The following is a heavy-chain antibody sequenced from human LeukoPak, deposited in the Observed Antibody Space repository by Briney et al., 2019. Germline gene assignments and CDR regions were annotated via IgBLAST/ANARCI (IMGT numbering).Heavy chain of an antibody. D-gene: IGHD3-10*01. CDR1: GFTFSSYD. Sequence: GGSLRLSCAASGFTFSSYDMHWVRQATGKGLEWVSAIGTAGDTYYPGSVKGRFTISRENAKNSLYLQMNSLRAGDTAVYYCARERYYGSGTCFDYWGQGTLVTVSS. CDR3: ARERYYGSGTCFDY. CDR2: IGTAGDT. V-gene: IGHV3-13*01. J-gene: IGHJ4*02.